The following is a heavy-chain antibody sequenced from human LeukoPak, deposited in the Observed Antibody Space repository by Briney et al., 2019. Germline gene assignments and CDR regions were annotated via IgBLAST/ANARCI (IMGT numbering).Heavy chain of an antibody. CDR2: IYYSGST. CDR3: VRGLRVDQLSYFDY. CDR1: GGSISYYY. D-gene: IGHD2-2*01. J-gene: IGHJ4*02. V-gene: IGHV4-59*01. Sequence: PSETLSLTCTVSGGSISYYYWSWIRQPPGKGLEWIGYIYYSGSTNYNPSLKSRVTISVDTSKNQFSLKLSSVTAADTAVYYCVRGLRVDQLSYFDYWGQGTLVTVSS.